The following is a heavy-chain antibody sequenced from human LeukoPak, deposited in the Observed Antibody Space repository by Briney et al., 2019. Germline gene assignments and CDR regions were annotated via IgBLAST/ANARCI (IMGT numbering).Heavy chain of an antibody. CDR3: ARDSRTVFGVRYFDY. J-gene: IGHJ4*02. Sequence: ASVKVSCKASGYTFTSYGISWVRQAPGQGLEWMGWISAYNGNTNYAQKLQGRVTMTTDTSTSTAYMELRSLRSDDTAVYYCARDSRTVFGVRYFDYWGQGTLVTVSS. CDR2: ISAYNGNT. D-gene: IGHD3-16*01. V-gene: IGHV1-18*01. CDR1: GYTFTSYG.